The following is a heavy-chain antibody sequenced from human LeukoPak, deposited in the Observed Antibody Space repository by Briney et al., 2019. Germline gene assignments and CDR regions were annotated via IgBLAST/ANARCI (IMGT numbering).Heavy chain of an antibody. J-gene: IGHJ4*02. Sequence: GESLKISCKGSGDSFTSYWIGWVRQMPGKGLEWMGIIYPGDSDTRYSPSFQGQVTISADKSSSTAYLLWSSLKASDTAMYYCARLTGYCSSTRCSSFDYWGQGTLVTVSS. V-gene: IGHV5-51*01. D-gene: IGHD2-2*01. CDR2: IYPGDSDT. CDR1: GDSFTSYW. CDR3: ARLTGYCSSTRCSSFDY.